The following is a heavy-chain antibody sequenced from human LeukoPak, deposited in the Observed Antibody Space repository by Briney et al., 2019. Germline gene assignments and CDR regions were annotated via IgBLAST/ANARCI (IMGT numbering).Heavy chain of an antibody. CDR2: INPNNDGT. D-gene: IGHD3-16*01. CDR3: ARAGGGLDY. V-gene: IGHV1-2*02. J-gene: IGHJ4*02. CDR1: GYTFTDYY. Sequence: ASVKVSCTASGYTFTDYYVHWVRQAPGQGLEWMEWINPNNDGTNYAQNFQGRVTMTRDTSISTAYMELNSLTSDDTAVYYCARAGGGLDYWGQGTLVTVSS.